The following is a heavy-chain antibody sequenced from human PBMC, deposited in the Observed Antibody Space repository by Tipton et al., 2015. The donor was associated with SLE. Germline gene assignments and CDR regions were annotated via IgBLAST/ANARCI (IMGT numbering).Heavy chain of an antibody. V-gene: IGHV3-23*01. D-gene: IGHD3-10*01. CDR3: AKVTYYYGSYYYYMDV. CDR2: LSDRGGDT. J-gene: IGHJ6*03. CDR1: GFMFNNFA. Sequence: GSLRLSCAGSGFMFNNFAMNWVRQAPGKGLEWVSTLSDRGGDTYYADSVKGRFTISRDNSKNTLYLQMNSLRAEDTAVYYCAKVTYYYGSYYYYMDVWGRGTTVTVSS.